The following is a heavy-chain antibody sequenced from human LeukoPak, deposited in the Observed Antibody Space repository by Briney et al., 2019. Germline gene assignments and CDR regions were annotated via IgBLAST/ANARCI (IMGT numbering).Heavy chain of an antibody. D-gene: IGHD3-9*01. CDR1: GYAFTGYN. Sequence: ASVKASCKASGYAFTGYNMHWVRQAPGHGLEWMGWINPNSGGTNYAQKFQGRVTMTRDMSISTAYMELSRLTSDDTAVYYCARWFTITSGDYDILTSSYHRGMDVWGQGTTVTVSS. V-gene: IGHV1-2*02. CDR2: INPNSGGT. J-gene: IGHJ6*02. CDR3: ARWFTITSGDYDILTSSYHRGMDV.